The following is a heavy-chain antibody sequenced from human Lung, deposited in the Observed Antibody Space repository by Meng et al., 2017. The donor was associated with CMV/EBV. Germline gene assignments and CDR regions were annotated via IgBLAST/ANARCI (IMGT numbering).Heavy chain of an antibody. J-gene: IGHJ6*02. Sequence: ASXXVSXKASGYTFTGYNIHWVRQAPGQGLEWMGWINPHSGDTKYAQKFQGRVTLTTDTSINTAYMEVSRLKSDDTAVFFCARLFHTSLGTNYYYGMDVWXLGTXVTVS. CDR3: ARLFHTSLGTNYYYGMDV. CDR2: INPHSGDT. CDR1: GYTFTGYN. D-gene: IGHD3-10*01. V-gene: IGHV1-2*02.